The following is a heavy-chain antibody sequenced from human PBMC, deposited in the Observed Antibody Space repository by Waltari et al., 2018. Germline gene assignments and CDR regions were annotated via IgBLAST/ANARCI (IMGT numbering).Heavy chain of an antibody. CDR1: GFTFSSYS. CDR2: ISSSSSYI. D-gene: IGHD6-13*01. J-gene: IGHJ4*02. Sequence: EVQLVESGGGLVKPGGSLRLSCAASGFTFSSYSMNWVRQAPGKGLKWVSSISSSSSYIYYADSVKGRFTISRDNAKNSLYLQMNSLRAEDTAVYYCASHSSWPPDYWGQGTLVTVSS. V-gene: IGHV3-21*01. CDR3: ASHSSWPPDY.